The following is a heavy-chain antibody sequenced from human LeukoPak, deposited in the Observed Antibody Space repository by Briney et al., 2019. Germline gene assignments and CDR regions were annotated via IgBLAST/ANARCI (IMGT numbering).Heavy chain of an antibody. V-gene: IGHV5-51*01. Sequence: GESLKISCKCSGFSFSDYWIGWVRQKPGKGLEWMGIIYAGDSDTRYSPSFQGQVTISADRSINTAYLQWSSLKASDTAVYYCARTYCSSTSCYRDSPFSSFDYWGQGTLVTVSS. CDR2: IYAGDSDT. D-gene: IGHD2-2*01. J-gene: IGHJ4*02. CDR1: GFSFSDYW. CDR3: ARTYCSSTSCYRDSPFSSFDY.